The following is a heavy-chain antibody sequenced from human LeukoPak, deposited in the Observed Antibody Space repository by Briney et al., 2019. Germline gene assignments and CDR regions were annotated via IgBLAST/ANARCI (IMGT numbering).Heavy chain of an antibody. CDR3: ARHITSGRDSSYDY. Sequence: SETLSLTFGVSGYSISSGSYWGWIRQTPGKGLEWMGSIYLSGTTFYNPSLKTRITISVDTSKNQFSLKLSSVTAADTAVYYCARHITSGRDSSYDYWGQGTLVTVSS. CDR1: GYSISSGSY. V-gene: IGHV4-38-2*01. D-gene: IGHD3-22*01. J-gene: IGHJ4*02. CDR2: IYLSGTT.